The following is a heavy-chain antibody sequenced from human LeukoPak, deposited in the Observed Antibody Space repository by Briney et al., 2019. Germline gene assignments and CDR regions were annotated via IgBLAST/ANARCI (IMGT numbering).Heavy chain of an antibody. D-gene: IGHD1/OR15-1a*01. J-gene: IGHJ4*02. CDR1: GYTFTGYY. CDR2: INPKRGGT. CDR3: ARDGTAGVDY. V-gene: IGHV1-2*02. Sequence: ASLKVSCKASGYTFTGYYMPWVRHAPGQRLEWMGRINPKRGGTNCAQKFQGRVTMTRDTSISTAYMELSRLRSDDTAVYYCARDGTAGVDYWGQGTLVTVSS.